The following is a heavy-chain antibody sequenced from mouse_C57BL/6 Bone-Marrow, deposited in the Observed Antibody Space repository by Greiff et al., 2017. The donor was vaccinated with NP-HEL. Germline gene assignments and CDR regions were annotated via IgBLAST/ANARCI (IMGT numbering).Heavy chain of an antibody. V-gene: IGHV1-59*01. CDR3: ARYGSSYFDY. D-gene: IGHD1-1*01. Sequence: VKLQQPGAELVRPGTSVKLSCKASGYTFTSYWMHWVKQRPGQGLEWIGVIDPSDSYTNYNQKFKGKATLTVDTSSSTAYMQLSSLTSEDSAVYYCARYGSSYFDYWGQGTTLTVSS. CDR1: GYTFTSYW. CDR2: IDPSDSYT. J-gene: IGHJ2*01.